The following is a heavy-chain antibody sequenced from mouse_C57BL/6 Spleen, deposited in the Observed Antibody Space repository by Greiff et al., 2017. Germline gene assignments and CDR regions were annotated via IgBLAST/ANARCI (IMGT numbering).Heavy chain of an antibody. J-gene: IGHJ3*01. CDR3: ARHDYDGFAY. CDR2: IHPNSGST. Sequence: QVQLQQPGAELVKPGASVKLSCKASGYTFTSYWMHWVKQRPGQGLEWIGMIHPNSGSTNYNEKFKRKATLTVDKSSSTAYMQLSSLTSEDSAVYYCARHDYDGFAYWGQGTLVTVSA. D-gene: IGHD2-4*01. V-gene: IGHV1-64*01. CDR1: GYTFTSYW.